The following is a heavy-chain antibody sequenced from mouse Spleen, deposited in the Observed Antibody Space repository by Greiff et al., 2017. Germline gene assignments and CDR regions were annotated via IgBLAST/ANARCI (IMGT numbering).Heavy chain of an antibody. V-gene: IGHV5-9-3*01. J-gene: IGHJ3*01. CDR3: ARGGYDYWFAY. D-gene: IGHD2-4*01. CDR1: GFTFSSYA. Sequence: EVQGVESGGGLVKLGGSLKLSCAASGFTFSSYAMSWVRQTPEKRLEWVATISSGGGNTYYPDSVKGRFTISRDNAKNTLCLQMSSLKSEDTAMYYCARGGYDYWFAYWGQGTLVTVSA. CDR2: ISSGGGNT.